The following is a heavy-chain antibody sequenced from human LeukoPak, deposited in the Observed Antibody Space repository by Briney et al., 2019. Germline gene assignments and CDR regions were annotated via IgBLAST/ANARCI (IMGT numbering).Heavy chain of an antibody. CDR3: AHKPVGTGSYHV. V-gene: IGHV2-5*01. D-gene: IGHD3-10*01. CDR2: TFWNDDK. Sequence: SGPTLVKPTQTLTLTCTFSGFSLTTTGVGVGWIRQPRGKALEWLAITFWNDDKSYSPSLKSRLTITKDTSKDQVVLIMTNMDPVDTATYYCAHKPVGTGSYHVWGQGTLVTVSS. CDR1: GFSLTTTGVG. J-gene: IGHJ4*01.